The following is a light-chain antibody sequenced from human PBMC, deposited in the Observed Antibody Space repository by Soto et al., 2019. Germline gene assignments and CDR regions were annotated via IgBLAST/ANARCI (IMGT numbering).Light chain of an antibody. Sequence: QSVLTQPASVSGSPGQSITISCTGTSSDVGFYNFVSWYQQHPGKAPKLMIYEGSKRPSGVSNRFSGSRSGNTASLTISGLLAEDEADYYCSSYAGSRTYVFGTGTKLTVL. CDR1: SSDVGFYNF. CDR3: SSYAGSRTYV. V-gene: IGLV2-23*01. J-gene: IGLJ1*01. CDR2: EGS.